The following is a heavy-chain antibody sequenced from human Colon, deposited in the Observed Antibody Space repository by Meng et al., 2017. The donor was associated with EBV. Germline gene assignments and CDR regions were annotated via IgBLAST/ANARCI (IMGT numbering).Heavy chain of an antibody. CDR3: ARDGGVTHIP. CDR1: CPSISTSNW. V-gene: IGHV4-4*02. J-gene: IGHJ5*02. Sequence: QVLLQESGAGLVKPSGNLSLTCAVSCPSISTSNWWSWIRQSPGEGLEWIGAIYHNGQTNYNPSLKSRVSMSVDESKNEFSLNLKSVTAADTAVYYCARDGGVTHIPWGQGVLVTVSS. CDR2: IYHNGQT. D-gene: IGHD2-8*02.